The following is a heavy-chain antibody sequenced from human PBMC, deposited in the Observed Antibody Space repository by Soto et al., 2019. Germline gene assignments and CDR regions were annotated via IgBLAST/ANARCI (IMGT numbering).Heavy chain of an antibody. J-gene: IGHJ3*02. D-gene: IGHD4-17*01. Sequence: GESLKISCKGSGYSFTSYWISWVRQMPGKGLEWMGRIDPSDSHTNYSPSFQGHATISADKSISTAYLQWSSLKASDTAMYYCARPVTTVTRDAFDIWGQGTMVTVSS. V-gene: IGHV5-10-1*01. CDR2: IDPSDSHT. CDR1: GYSFTSYW. CDR3: ARPVTTVTRDAFDI.